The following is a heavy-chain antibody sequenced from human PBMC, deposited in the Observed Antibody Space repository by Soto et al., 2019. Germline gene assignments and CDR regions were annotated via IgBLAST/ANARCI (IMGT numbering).Heavy chain of an antibody. V-gene: IGHV1-3*01. Sequence: ASVKVSCKASGYSFSKYAMQWVRQALGQRPEWMGWINCGNGNTKYSEKFQGRVTITRDTSASTAYMELSSLRSEDTAVYYCARHGSGWDYWGQGTLVTVSS. D-gene: IGHD6-19*01. J-gene: IGHJ4*02. CDR3: ARHGSGWDY. CDR2: INCGNGNT. CDR1: GYSFSKYA.